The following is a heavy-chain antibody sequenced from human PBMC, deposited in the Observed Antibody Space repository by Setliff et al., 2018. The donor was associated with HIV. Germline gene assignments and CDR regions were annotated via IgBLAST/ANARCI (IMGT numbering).Heavy chain of an antibody. J-gene: IGHJ5*02. CDR3: ARDGPDIVVVTNWFDP. CDR2: ISDKSDFT. D-gene: IGHD2-2*01. Sequence: GGSLRLSCAASGFTFSSYAMHWVRQAPGKGLEWVSSISDKSDFTFYADSVKGRFTVSRDNAKNSLYLQMNSLRDEDTAVYYCARDGPDIVVVTNWFDPWGQGTLVTVSS. V-gene: IGHV3-21*01. CDR1: GFTFSSYA.